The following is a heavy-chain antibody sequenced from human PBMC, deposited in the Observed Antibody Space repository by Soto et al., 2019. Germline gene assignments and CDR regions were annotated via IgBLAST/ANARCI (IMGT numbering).Heavy chain of an antibody. J-gene: IGHJ5*02. CDR3: AKKILFVAAVPSDRFDP. CDR1: GFTFSSYA. Sequence: EVQLLESGGGLVQPGGSLRLSCAASGFTFSSYAMTWIRQAPGKGLEWVSGISGSGGTTYYSDSVKGRFTISRDNFKNTVYLQMNSLSADDTALYYCAKKILFVAAVPSDRFDPWGQGTRVTVSS. V-gene: IGHV3-23*01. D-gene: IGHD6-13*01. CDR2: ISGSGGTT.